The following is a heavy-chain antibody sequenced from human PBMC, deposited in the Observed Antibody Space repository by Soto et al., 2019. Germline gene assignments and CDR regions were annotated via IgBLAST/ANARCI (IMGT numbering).Heavy chain of an antibody. Sequence: QVQLVESGGGVVQPGRSLRLSCAASGFTFSSYGMHWVRQAPGKGLEWVAVISYDGSNKYYADSVKGRFTISRDNSKKTLDLQMNSLRAEDTAVYYCAKAPNNYAIVTGQLYWGQGTLVTVSS. CDR3: AKAPNNYAIVTGQLY. CDR1: GFTFSSYG. V-gene: IGHV3-30*18. J-gene: IGHJ4*02. D-gene: IGHD3-9*01. CDR2: ISYDGSNK.